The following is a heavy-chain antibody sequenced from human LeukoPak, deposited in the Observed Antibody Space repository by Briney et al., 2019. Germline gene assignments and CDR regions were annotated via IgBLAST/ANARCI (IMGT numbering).Heavy chain of an antibody. CDR3: AKDSRYCSGGSCYYYYMDV. CDR2: IKQDGSEK. Sequence: PGGSLRLSCAASGFTFSSYWMSWVRQAPGKGLEWVANIKQDGSEKYYVDSVKGRFTISRDNAKNSLYLQMNSLRAEDTAVYYCAKDSRYCSGGSCYYYYMDVWGKGTTVTVSS. D-gene: IGHD2-15*01. CDR1: GFTFSSYW. V-gene: IGHV3-7*01. J-gene: IGHJ6*03.